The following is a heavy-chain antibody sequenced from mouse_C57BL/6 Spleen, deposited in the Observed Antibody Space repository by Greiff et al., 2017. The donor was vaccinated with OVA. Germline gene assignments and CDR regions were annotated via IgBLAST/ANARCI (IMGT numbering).Heavy chain of an antibody. D-gene: IGHD1-1*01. J-gene: IGHJ4*01. CDR2: IYPRSGNT. CDR1: GYTFTSYG. Sequence: QVQLQQSGAELARPGASVKLSCKASGYTFTSYGISWVKQRTGQGLEWIGEIYPRSGNTYYNEKFKGKATLTADKSSSTAYMELRSLTSEDSAVYFCARSSSNYYGSSPHAMDYWGQGTSVTVSS. V-gene: IGHV1-81*01. CDR3: ARSSSNYYGSSPHAMDY.